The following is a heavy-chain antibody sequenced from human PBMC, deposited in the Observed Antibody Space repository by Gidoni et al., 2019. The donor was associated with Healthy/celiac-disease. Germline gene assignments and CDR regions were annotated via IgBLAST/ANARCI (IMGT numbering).Heavy chain of an antibody. CDR1: GGSISSYY. CDR2: IYYSGST. J-gene: IGHJ5*02. V-gene: IGHV4-59*01. CDR3: ARDRSSGGSVEFDP. Sequence: QVQLQESGPGLVKPSETLSLTCTVSGGSISSYYWSWIRQPPGKGLEWIGYIYYSGSTNYNPSLKSRVTISVDTSKNQFSLKLSSVTAADTAVYYCARDRSSGGSVEFDPWGQGTLVTVSS. D-gene: IGHD6-25*01.